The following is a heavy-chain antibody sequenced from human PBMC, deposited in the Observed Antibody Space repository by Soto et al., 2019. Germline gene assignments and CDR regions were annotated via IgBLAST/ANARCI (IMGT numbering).Heavy chain of an antibody. D-gene: IGHD2-8*01. CDR1: GFTFSSYD. CDR2: IGTAGDT. V-gene: IGHV3-13*01. Sequence: GSLRLSCAASGFTFSSYDMHWVRQATGKGLEWVSAIGTAGDTYYPGSVKGRFTISRENAKNSLYLQMNSLRAGDTAVYYCARGIATKGGMDVWGQGTTVTVSS. CDR3: ARGIATKGGMDV. J-gene: IGHJ6*02.